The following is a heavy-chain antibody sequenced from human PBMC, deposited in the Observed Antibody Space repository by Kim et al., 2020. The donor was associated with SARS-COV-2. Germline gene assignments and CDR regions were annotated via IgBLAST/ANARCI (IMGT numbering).Heavy chain of an antibody. CDR1: GFTFSSYW. D-gene: IGHD3-9*01. J-gene: IGHJ4*02. CDR2: INSDGSST. Sequence: GGSLRLSCAASGFTFSSYWMHWVRQAPGKGLVWVSRINSDGSSTSYADSVKGRFTISRDNAKNTLYLQMNSLRAEDTAVYYCARDFGLYYDILTGYYRGHNVVDYWGQGTLVTVSS. V-gene: IGHV3-74*01. CDR3: ARDFGLYYDILTGYYRGHNVVDY.